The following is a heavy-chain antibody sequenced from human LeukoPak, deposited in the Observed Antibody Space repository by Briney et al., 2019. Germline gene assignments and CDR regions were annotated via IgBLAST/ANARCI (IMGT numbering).Heavy chain of an antibody. V-gene: IGHV4-61*01. CDR3: ARDDNSHSSSSGTLRGFDY. D-gene: IGHD6-6*01. Sequence: SETLSLTCTVSGGSVSSGSYYWSWIRQPPGTGLEWIGYIYYSGSTNYNPSLKSRVTISVDTSKNQFSLKLSSVTAADTAVYYCARDDNSHSSSSGTLRGFDYWGQGTLVTVSS. CDR2: IYYSGST. CDR1: GGSVSSGSYY. J-gene: IGHJ4*02.